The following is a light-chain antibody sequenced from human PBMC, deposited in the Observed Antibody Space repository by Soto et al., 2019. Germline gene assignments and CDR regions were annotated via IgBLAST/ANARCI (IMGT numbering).Light chain of an antibody. V-gene: IGKV3-15*01. CDR1: QSVSSN. J-gene: IGKJ1*01. CDR3: QQYTTCPQLT. Sequence: EIVMTQSPATLSVSPGERATLSCRASQSVSSNLAWYQQKPGKAPRLLIYGASTRATGIPARFSGSGSWTVFTLTISSLHSEDFAVYYCQQYTTCPQLTFGQGTKVEIK. CDR2: GAS.